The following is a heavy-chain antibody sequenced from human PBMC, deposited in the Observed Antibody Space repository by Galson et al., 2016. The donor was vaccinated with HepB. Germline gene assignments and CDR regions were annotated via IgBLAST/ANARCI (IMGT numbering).Heavy chain of an antibody. Sequence: PALVKPTQTLTLTCTFSGFSLRTSGLCVNWIRQPPGKALEWLALLDWDDDQYYSPSLKTRLTISTDTSKNQVVLTMTNMDPVDTAMYYCAWMGYDSSGYYYDPWGQGTLVTVSS. J-gene: IGHJ5*02. CDR1: GFSLRTSGLC. CDR3: AWMGYDSSGYYYDP. D-gene: IGHD3-22*01. CDR2: LDWDDDQ. V-gene: IGHV2-70*01.